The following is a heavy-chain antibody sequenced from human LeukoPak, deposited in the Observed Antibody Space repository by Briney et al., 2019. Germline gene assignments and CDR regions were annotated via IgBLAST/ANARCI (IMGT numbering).Heavy chain of an antibody. D-gene: IGHD5-24*01. CDR1: GYTFTSYY. Sequence: ASVKFSCKASGYTFTSYYMHWVRQAPGQGLEWMGIINPSGGSTTYAQKFQGRVTMTTDTSASTAYMELRSLRSDDTALYYCARDIHRDGYMGYWGQGSLFTVSS. CDR3: ARDIHRDGYMGY. J-gene: IGHJ4*02. CDR2: INPSGGST. V-gene: IGHV1-46*01.